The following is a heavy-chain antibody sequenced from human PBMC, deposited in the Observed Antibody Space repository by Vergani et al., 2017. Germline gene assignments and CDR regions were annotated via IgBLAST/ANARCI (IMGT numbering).Heavy chain of an antibody. CDR3: ARCPTYQLLSVWFDP. V-gene: IGHV3-30-3*01. Sequence: QVQLVESGGGVVQPGRSLRLSCAASGFTFSSYAMHWVRQAPGKRLEWVAVISYDGSNKYYADSVKGRFTISRDNSKNTLYLQMNSLRAEDTAVYYCARCPTYQLLSVWFDPWGQGTLVTVSS. CDR2: ISYDGSNK. D-gene: IGHD2-2*01. CDR1: GFTFSSYA. J-gene: IGHJ5*02.